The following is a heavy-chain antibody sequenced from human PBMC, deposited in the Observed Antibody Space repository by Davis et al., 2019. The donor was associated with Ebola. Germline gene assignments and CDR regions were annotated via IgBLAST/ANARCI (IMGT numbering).Heavy chain of an antibody. V-gene: IGHV3-7*03. D-gene: IGHD6-19*01. CDR2: IKQDGSEK. J-gene: IGHJ4*02. CDR1: GFTFSNAW. Sequence: GESLKISCAASGFTFSNAWMSWVRQAPGKGLEWVANIKQDGSEKYYVDSVKGRFTISRDNAKNSLYLQMNSLRAEDTAVYYCARDSSGWYWGYWGQGTLVTVSS. CDR3: ARDSSGWYWGY.